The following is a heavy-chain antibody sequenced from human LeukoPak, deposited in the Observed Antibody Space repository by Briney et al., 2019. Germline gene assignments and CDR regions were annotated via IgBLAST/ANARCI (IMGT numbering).Heavy chain of an antibody. Sequence: NPSETLSLTCAVYGGPFSGYYWSWIRQPPGKGLEWIGEINHSGSTNYNPSLKSRVTISVDTSKNQFSLKLSSVTAADTAVYYCARHRIAAAELDYWGQGTLVTVSS. CDR1: GGPFSGYY. J-gene: IGHJ4*02. D-gene: IGHD6-13*01. CDR2: INHSGST. V-gene: IGHV4-34*01. CDR3: ARHRIAAAELDY.